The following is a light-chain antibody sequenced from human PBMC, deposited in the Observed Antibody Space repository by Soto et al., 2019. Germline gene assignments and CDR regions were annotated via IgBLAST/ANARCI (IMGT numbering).Light chain of an antibody. J-gene: IGKJ4*01. V-gene: IGKV3D-20*02. CDR2: GAS. CDR1: ESVTSRY. CDR3: QQRSNWPSLT. Sequence: EIVLPQSPGTLSLSPGERATLSCRASESVTSRYLAWYQQKGGQAPRLLIYGASIRATGIPDRFSGSGSGTDFTLTISSLEAEDFAVYYCQQRSNWPSLTFGGGTKVDIK.